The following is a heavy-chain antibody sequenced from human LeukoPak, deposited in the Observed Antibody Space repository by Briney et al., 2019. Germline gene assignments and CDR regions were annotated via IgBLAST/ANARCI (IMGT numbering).Heavy chain of an antibody. V-gene: IGHV3-48*03. CDR1: GFTFSSYE. CDR3: ARVQGGGYRTADY. CDR2: ISSSGSTI. J-gene: IGHJ4*02. Sequence: GGSLRLSCAASGFTFSSYEMNWVRQAPGKGLEWVSYISSSGSTIYYADSVKGRFTISRDNSKNTLFLQMNSLRSEDTAMYYCARVQGGGYRTADYWGQGTLVTVSS. D-gene: IGHD6-19*01.